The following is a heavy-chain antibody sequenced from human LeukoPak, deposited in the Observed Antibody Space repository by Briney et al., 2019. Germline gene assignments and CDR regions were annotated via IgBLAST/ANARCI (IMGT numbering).Heavy chain of an antibody. CDR2: ISSSGSTI. CDR1: GFNLSDYY. CDR3: ARAAGWFDP. V-gene: IGHV3-11*01. Sequence: PWGSLRLSCASSGFNLSDYYLSWMRQAQGQGLEWVSYISSSGSTIYYADSVKGRFTISRDNAKNSLYLQMNSLRVEDTAVYYCARAAGWFDPWGQGTLVTVSS. J-gene: IGHJ5*02.